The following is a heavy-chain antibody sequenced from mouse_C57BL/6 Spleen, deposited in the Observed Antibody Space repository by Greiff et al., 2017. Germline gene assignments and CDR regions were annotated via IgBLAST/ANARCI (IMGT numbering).Heavy chain of an antibody. Sequence: VQLQQPGAELVKPGASVKLSCKASGYTFTSYWMHWVKQRPGQGLEWIGMIHPNSGSTNYNEKFKSKATLTVDKSSSTAYMQLSSLTSEDSAVYYCARLALSNYYFDYWGQGTTLTVSS. CDR2: IHPNSGST. CDR3: ARLALSNYYFDY. J-gene: IGHJ2*01. CDR1: GYTFTSYW. V-gene: IGHV1-64*01. D-gene: IGHD2-5*01.